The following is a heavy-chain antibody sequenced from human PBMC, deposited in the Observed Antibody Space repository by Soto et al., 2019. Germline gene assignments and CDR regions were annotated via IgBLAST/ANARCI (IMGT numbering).Heavy chain of an antibody. CDR1: GFTFSGSA. CDR2: IRSKANSYAT. D-gene: IGHD5-12*01. V-gene: IGHV3-73*01. J-gene: IGHJ3*02. Sequence: PGGSLRLSCAASGFTFSGSAMHWVRQASGKGLEWVGRIRSKANSYATAYAASVKGRFTISRDDSKNTAYLQMNSLKTEDTAVYYCTRTLNWLPDAFDIWGQGTMVTVSS. CDR3: TRTLNWLPDAFDI.